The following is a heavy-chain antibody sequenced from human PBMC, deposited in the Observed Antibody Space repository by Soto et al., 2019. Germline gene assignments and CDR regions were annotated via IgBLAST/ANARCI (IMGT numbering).Heavy chain of an antibody. V-gene: IGHV3-74*01. CDR2: INGDGTGT. CDR3: GRGASGSYRLDY. CDR1: GFTFSNYW. Sequence: EVQLVESGGGLVQPGGSLRLSCAASGFTFSNYWMHWVRQAPGKGLVWVSRINGDGTGTNDADSVKGQFTISRDNAKNTLYLQMNSLRAEDTAVYYCGRGASGSYRLDYWGQGTLVTVSS. J-gene: IGHJ4*02. D-gene: IGHD3-10*01.